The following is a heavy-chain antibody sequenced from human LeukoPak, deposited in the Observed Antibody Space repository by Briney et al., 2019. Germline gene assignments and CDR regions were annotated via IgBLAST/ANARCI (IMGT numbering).Heavy chain of an antibody. CDR3: ARGRDMDA. Sequence: ASVKVSCKASGYIFIDYEIKWVRQAPGQGLEWMGWMNPKSGDTGYEQKFQGRVTITRDSSISTVYMELSSLRSEDTALYYCARGRDMDAWGKGTSVTVSS. V-gene: IGHV1-8*02. CDR1: GYIFIDYE. J-gene: IGHJ6*03. CDR2: MNPKSGDT.